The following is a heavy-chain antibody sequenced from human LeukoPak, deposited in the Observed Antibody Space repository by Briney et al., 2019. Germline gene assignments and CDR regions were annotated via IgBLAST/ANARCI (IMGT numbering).Heavy chain of an antibody. Sequence: SETLSLTCTVSGGSISSSSYYWGWIRQPPGKGLEWIGDIYKSGSTYYNPSLESRVTMSVDTSKNQFSLKLSSVTAADTAAYYCARHKDDEMLTAFDYWGQGTLVTVSS. J-gene: IGHJ4*02. V-gene: IGHV4-39*01. CDR3: ARHKDDEMLTAFDY. CDR1: GGSISSSSYY. D-gene: IGHD3-9*01. CDR2: IYKSGST.